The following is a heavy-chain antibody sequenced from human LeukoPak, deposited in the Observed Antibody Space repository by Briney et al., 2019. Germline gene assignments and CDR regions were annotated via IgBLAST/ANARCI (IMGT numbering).Heavy chain of an antibody. CDR3: ARGRYGDYPPFDY. V-gene: IGHV4-61*01. D-gene: IGHD4-17*01. CDR1: GGSISSDSYY. CDR2: MFYSGST. Sequence: PSETLSLTCTVSGGSISSDSYYWNWIRQPPGKGLEWIGYMFYSGSTNYNPSLKSRVTISVDTSKNQISLKLSSVTAADTAVYYCARGRYGDYPPFDYWGQGTLVTVSS. J-gene: IGHJ4*02.